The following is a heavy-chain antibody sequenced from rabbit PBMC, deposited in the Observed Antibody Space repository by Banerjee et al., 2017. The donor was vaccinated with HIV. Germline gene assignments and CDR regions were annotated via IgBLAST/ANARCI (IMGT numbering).Heavy chain of an antibody. D-gene: IGHD4-1*01. CDR2: ISAGSSGTT. V-gene: IGHV1S40*01. CDR3: ARRSGWGDSL. J-gene: IGHJ4*01. Sequence: QSLEESGGDLVKPGASLTLTCTASGFDFSSTYYMCWVRQAPGKGLEWIGCISAGSSGTTYYASWAKGRFTISKTSSTTVTLQMTSLTAADTATYFCARRSGWGDSLWGQGTLVTVS. CDR1: GFDFSSTYY.